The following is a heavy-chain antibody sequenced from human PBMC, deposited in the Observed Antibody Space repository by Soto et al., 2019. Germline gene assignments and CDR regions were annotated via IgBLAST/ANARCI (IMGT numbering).Heavy chain of an antibody. V-gene: IGHV1-18*01. J-gene: IGHJ1*01. CDR2: ISAYNGNT. Sequence: ASVKVSCKASGYTFSSYSISWVRQAPGQGLEWMGWISAYNGNTNYGQKLQGRVTMATDTSTNTAYMELRSLRSDDTAVYYCARDDPPVQHWGQGTLVTVSS. CDR3: ARDDPPVQH. CDR1: GYTFSSYS.